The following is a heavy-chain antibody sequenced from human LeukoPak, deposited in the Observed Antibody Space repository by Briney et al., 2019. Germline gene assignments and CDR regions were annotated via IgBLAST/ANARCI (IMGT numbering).Heavy chain of an antibody. CDR2: ISWNSGNI. D-gene: IGHD2/OR15-2a*01. CDR1: GFTFDDYA. J-gene: IGHJ4*02. CDR3: ATSGLSRFGF. V-gene: IGHV3-9*01. Sequence: AGGSLRLSCAASGFTFDDYAMHWVRQSPGKGLEWVSGISWNSGNIGYADSVKGRFTISRDNSKNTLYLQMNSLRAEDTAVYYCATSGLSRFGFWGQGTLVTVSS.